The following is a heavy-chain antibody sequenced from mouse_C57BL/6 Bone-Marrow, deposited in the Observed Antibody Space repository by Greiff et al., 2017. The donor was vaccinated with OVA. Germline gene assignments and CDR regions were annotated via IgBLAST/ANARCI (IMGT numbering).Heavy chain of an antibody. D-gene: IGHD2-4*01. Sequence: VKLQQPGAELVMPGASVKLSCKASGYTFTSYWMHWVKQRPGQGLEWIGEIDPSDSYTNYNQKFKGKSTLTVDKSSSTAYMQLSSLTSEDSAVYYCARNYDSFDYWGQGTTLTVSS. V-gene: IGHV1-69*01. J-gene: IGHJ2*01. CDR1: GYTFTSYW. CDR3: ARNYDSFDY. CDR2: IDPSDSYT.